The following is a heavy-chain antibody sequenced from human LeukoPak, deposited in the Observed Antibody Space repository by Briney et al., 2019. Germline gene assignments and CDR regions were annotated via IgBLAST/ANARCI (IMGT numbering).Heavy chain of an antibody. J-gene: IGHJ4*02. CDR2: IRSKANSYAT. CDR1: GFTFSGSA. V-gene: IGHV3-73*01. CDR3: TRPAVGASGY. Sequence: GGSLRLSCAASGFTFSGSAMHWVRQASGKGLEWVGRIRSKANSYATAYAASVQGRFTSSRDNSKNTVYLQMNSLKTEDTAVYYCTRPAVGASGYWGQGTLVTVSS. D-gene: IGHD1-26*01.